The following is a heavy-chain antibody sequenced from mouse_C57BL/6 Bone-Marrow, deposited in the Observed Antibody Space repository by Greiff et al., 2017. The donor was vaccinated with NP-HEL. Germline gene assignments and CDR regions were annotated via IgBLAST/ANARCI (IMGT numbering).Heavy chain of an antibody. D-gene: IGHD1-1*01. CDR2: IDPETGGT. Sequence: VQLQQSGAELVRPGASVTLSCKASGYTFTDYEMHWVKQTPVHGLEWIGAIDPETGGTAYNQKFKGKAILTADKSSSTAYMELRSLTSEDSAVYYCTRGNYYGSSFYYAMDYWGQGTSVTVSS. CDR3: TRGNYYGSSFYYAMDY. J-gene: IGHJ4*01. CDR1: GYTFTDYE. V-gene: IGHV1-15*01.